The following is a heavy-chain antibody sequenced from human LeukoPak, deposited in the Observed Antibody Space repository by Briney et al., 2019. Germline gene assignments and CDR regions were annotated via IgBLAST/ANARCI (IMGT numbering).Heavy chain of an antibody. V-gene: IGHV3-30*04. CDR3: ARGLSIGGWSESNWFDP. Sequence: GRSLRLSCAASGFTFSTYAMHWVRQAPGKGLEWVAVISYDGTDKYYADSVKGRFTISRDNSKNTLYLQMNSLRAEDTAVYYCARGLSIGGWSESNWFDPWGQGTLVTVSS. D-gene: IGHD6-19*01. CDR2: ISYDGTDK. CDR1: GFTFSTYA. J-gene: IGHJ5*02.